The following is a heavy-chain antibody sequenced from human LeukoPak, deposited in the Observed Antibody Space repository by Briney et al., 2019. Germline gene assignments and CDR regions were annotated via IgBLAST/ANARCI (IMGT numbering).Heavy chain of an antibody. Sequence: PGGSLRLSCAASGFTVSSNYMSWVRQAPGKGLEWVSAIYSGGSTYYTDSVKGRFTISRDISKNTLYLQMNSLRVEDTAVYYCARETNDYGDYALAYWGKGTLVTVSS. CDR3: ARETNDYGDYALAY. CDR1: GFTVSSNY. CDR2: IYSGGST. V-gene: IGHV3-53*01. D-gene: IGHD4-17*01. J-gene: IGHJ4*02.